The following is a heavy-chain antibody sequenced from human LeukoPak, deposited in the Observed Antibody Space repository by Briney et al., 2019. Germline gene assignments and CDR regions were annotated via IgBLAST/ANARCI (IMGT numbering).Heavy chain of an antibody. J-gene: IGHJ5*02. Sequence: GGSLRLSCAASGFTFSSYWMHWVRQVPGEGLVWVSRISEDGSTTNYADSVGGRFTISRDNVKNTVYLEMNSLRVEDTAVYYCARALGEHAGRASWGQGILVTVSS. V-gene: IGHV3-74*01. D-gene: IGHD2-21*01. CDR2: ISEDGSTT. CDR1: GFTFSSYW. CDR3: ARALGEHAGRAS.